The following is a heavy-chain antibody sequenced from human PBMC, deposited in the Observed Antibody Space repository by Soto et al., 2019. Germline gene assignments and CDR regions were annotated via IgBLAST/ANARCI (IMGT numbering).Heavy chain of an antibody. CDR1: GFTFNTYA. CDR3: AKGQYDFWSGYYPC. D-gene: IGHD3-3*01. V-gene: IGHV3-64*04. J-gene: IGHJ4*02. Sequence: GGSLRLSCSASGFTFNTYAMHWVRQAPGKGLEYVSAITASGGKTYYADSVKGRFTISRDNSKNTLYLQMNSLRAEDTSVYYCAKGQYDFWSGYYPCWGQGTLVTVSS. CDR2: ITASGGKT.